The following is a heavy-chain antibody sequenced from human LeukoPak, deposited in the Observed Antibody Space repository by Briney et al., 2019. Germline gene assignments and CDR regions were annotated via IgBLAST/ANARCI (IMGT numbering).Heavy chain of an antibody. J-gene: IGHJ5*02. D-gene: IGHD4-11*01. V-gene: IGHV3-9*01. CDR1: GFTFDDYA. Sequence: GRSLRLSCAASGFTFDDYAMHWVRQAPGRGLEWVSGISWNSGSIGYADSVKGRFTISRDNAKNSLYLQMNSLRAEDTALYYCAKGNGYSNLNWFDPWGQGTLVTVSS. CDR3: AKGNGYSNLNWFDP. CDR2: ISWNSGSI.